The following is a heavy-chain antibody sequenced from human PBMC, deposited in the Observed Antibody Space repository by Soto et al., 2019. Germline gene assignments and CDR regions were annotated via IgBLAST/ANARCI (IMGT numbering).Heavy chain of an antibody. V-gene: IGHV3-23*01. D-gene: IGHD3-16*01. J-gene: IGHJ4*02. CDR2: ISGSGGST. CDR3: AKIASLVRGELTRYYFDY. CDR1: GFTFSSYV. Sequence: GGSLRLSCAASGFTFSSYVMSWVRQAPGKGLEWVSAISGSGGSTYYADSVKGQFTISRDNSKNTLYLQMNSLRAEDTAVYYCAKIASLVRGELTRYYFDYWGQGTLVTVSS.